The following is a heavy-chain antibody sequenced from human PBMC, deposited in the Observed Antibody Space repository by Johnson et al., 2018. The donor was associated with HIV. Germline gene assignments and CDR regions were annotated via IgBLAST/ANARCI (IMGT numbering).Heavy chain of an antibody. J-gene: IGHJ3*02. V-gene: IGHV3-30-3*02. D-gene: IGHD3-10*01. CDR1: GFTFSSYA. CDR2: ISYDGSNK. CDR3: AKSTQATIARESGPYGAFDI. Sequence: QMQLVESGGGLVQPGGSLRLSCAASGFTFSSYAMHWVRQAPGKGLEWVAVISYDGSNKYYAASVKGRFPISSANSKNTLYLQMTSLRAEDTAVYYCAKSTQATIARESGPYGAFDIWGQGTMVTVSS.